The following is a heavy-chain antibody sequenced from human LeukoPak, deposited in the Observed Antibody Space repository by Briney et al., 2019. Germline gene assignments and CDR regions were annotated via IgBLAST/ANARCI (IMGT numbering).Heavy chain of an antibody. CDR3: ARGYSSGWYGNYFDY. D-gene: IGHD6-19*01. J-gene: IGHJ4*02. V-gene: IGHV1-18*01. CDR1: GGTFSSYG. CDR2: ISAYNGNT. Sequence: ASVKVSCKASGGTFSSYGISWVRQAPGQGLEWMGWISAYNGNTNYAQKLQGRVTMTTDTSTSTAYMELRSLRSDDTAVYYCARGYSSGWYGNYFDYWGQGTLVTVSS.